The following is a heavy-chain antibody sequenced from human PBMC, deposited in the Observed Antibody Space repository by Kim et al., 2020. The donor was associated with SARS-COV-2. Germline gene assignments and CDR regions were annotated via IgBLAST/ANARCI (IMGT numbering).Heavy chain of an antibody. Sequence: GTNYAQKLQGSVTMPRDTSISTAYMELSRMRSDDTAVYYCATEWMGFGMDVWGQGTTVTVSS. D-gene: IGHD6-19*01. CDR2: GT. V-gene: IGHV1-2*02. CDR3: ATEWMGFGMDV. J-gene: IGHJ6*02.